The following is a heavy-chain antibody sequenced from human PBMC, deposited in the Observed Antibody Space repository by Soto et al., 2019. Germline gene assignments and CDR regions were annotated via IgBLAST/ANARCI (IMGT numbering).Heavy chain of an antibody. Sequence: PGGSLRLSCAASGFTFSRYGIHWVRQAPGKGLEWVSYISSSGSTIYYADSVKGRFTISRDNAKNSLYLQMNSLRAEDTAVYYCARGTPRDAFDIWGQGTMVTVSS. J-gene: IGHJ3*02. CDR3: ARGTPRDAFDI. D-gene: IGHD2-2*01. CDR2: ISSSGSTI. V-gene: IGHV3-48*04. CDR1: GFTFSRYG.